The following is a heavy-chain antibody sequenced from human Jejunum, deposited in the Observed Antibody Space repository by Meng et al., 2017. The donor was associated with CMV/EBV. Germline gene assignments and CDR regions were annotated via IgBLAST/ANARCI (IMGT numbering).Heavy chain of an antibody. CDR2: ISAYNGNT. CDR3: ARNRPRGVATGANWFDP. Sequence: QVQRVKSGAVVKKPGAPWKDSCKASGYSFTSDGISGVRQAPGQGLEWMGWISAYNGNTNYAQKLQGIVTMTTDTSTSTAYMELRSLRSDDTAVYYCARNRPRGVATGANWFDPWGQGTLVTVSS. V-gene: IGHV1-18*01. J-gene: IGHJ5*02. CDR1: GYSFTSDG. D-gene: IGHD5-12*01.